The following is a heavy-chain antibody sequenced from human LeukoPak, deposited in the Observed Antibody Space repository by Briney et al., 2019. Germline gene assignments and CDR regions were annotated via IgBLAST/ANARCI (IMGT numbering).Heavy chain of an antibody. V-gene: IGHV4-34*01. CDR2: INHSGRT. CDR1: GGSFSGYY. J-gene: IGHJ4*02. D-gene: IGHD6-19*01. CDR3: ARSSGWYVGHYFDY. Sequence: SETLSLTCAVYGGSFSGYYWSWIRQPPGKGLEWIGEINHSGRTNYNPSLKSRVTISVDTSKNQFSLKLSSVTAADTAVYYCARSSGWYVGHYFDYWGQGTLVTVSS.